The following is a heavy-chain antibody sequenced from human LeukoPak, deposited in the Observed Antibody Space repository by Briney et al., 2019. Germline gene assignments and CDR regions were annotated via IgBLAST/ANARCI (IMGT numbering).Heavy chain of an antibody. CDR2: MNPNNGNT. CDR1: GYTFTNDN. V-gene: IGHV1-8*01. D-gene: IGHD6-13*01. Sequence: GASVKVSCKASGYTFTNDNIYWVRQATGQGLEWMGWMNPNNGNTGFAQKFQDRVTLTRNTSISTAYMELSSLRSEDTAVYYCARGIPADYWGQGTLVTVSS. J-gene: IGHJ4*02. CDR3: ARGIPADY.